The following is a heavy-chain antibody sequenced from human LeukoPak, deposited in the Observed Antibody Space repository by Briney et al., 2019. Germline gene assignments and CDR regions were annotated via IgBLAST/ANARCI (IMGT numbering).Heavy chain of an antibody. D-gene: IGHD3-10*01. CDR2: MNSGGST. Sequence: GGSLRLSCAASGFIVSSDFMNWVRQAPGKGLEWVSAMNSGGSTFYADSVKGRFNISRDKSRNTLYLQMNSLSVDDTAVYYCTRGGSMVRGVLWGQGTLVTVSS. CDR3: TRGGSMVRGVL. J-gene: IGHJ4*02. CDR1: GFIVSSDF. V-gene: IGHV3-53*01.